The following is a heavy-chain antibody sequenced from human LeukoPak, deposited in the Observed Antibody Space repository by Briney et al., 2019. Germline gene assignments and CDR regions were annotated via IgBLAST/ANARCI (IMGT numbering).Heavy chain of an antibody. D-gene: IGHD3-22*01. CDR3: ARDLAPFHSSGSMGY. Sequence: GGSLRLSCAASGFTFSSYSMNWVRQAPGKGLEWVSSISSSSSYIYYADSVKGRFTISRDNAKNSLYLQMNSLRAEDTAVYYCARDLAPFHSSGSMGYWGQGTLVTVSS. J-gene: IGHJ4*02. CDR1: GFTFSSYS. CDR2: ISSSSSYI. V-gene: IGHV3-21*04.